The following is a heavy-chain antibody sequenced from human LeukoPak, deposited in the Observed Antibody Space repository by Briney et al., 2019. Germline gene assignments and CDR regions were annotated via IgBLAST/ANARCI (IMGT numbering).Heavy chain of an antibody. V-gene: IGHV3-48*03. CDR1: GFTFSIYE. J-gene: IGHJ4*02. Sequence: GGSLRLSCAASGFTFSIYEMNWVRQAPGKGLEWVSYISSSGSTIFYADSVNGRFTISRDNAKNSLYLQMNSLRAEDTAVYYCARDPYYGDYVVWGQGTLVTVSS. CDR2: ISSSGSTI. CDR3: ARDPYYGDYVV. D-gene: IGHD4-17*01.